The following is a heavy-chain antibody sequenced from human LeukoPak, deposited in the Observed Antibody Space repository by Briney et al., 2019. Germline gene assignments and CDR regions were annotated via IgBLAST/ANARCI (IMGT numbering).Heavy chain of an antibody. J-gene: IGHJ4*02. V-gene: IGHV3-21*03. CDR3: ARDFGGYCSSSSCYLGFLDY. Sequence: GGSLRLSCAASGFTFSSYTMNWVRQAPGKGREGVSSIISSSSFIYYADSVKGRFTISIDTAKTSLYLQMNSLRAEDTAVYYCARDFGGYCSSSSCYLGFLDYWGQGTLVTVSS. CDR1: GFTFSSYT. D-gene: IGHD2-2*01. CDR2: IISSSSFI.